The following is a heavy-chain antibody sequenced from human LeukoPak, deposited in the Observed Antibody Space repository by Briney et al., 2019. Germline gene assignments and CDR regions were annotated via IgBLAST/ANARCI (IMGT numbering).Heavy chain of an antibody. V-gene: IGHV1-2*02. CDR2: INPNSGGT. CDR1: GYTFTGYY. Sequence: GASVKVSCKASGYTFTGYYMHWVRQAPGQGLEWMGWINPNSGGTNYAQKFQGRVTMTRDTSISTAYMELSRLRSDDTAVYYCARDRGAHSSGWYAIDYWGQGTLVTVSS. D-gene: IGHD6-19*01. CDR3: ARDRGAHSSGWYAIDY. J-gene: IGHJ4*02.